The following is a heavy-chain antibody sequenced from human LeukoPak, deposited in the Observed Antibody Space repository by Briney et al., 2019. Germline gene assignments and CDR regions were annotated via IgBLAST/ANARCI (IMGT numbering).Heavy chain of an antibody. Sequence: GGSLRLSCAASGFTFSSYEMNWVRQAPGKGLEWVSYISSSGSTIYYADSVKGRFTISRDNAKNSLYLQMNSLRAEDTAVYYCARAERCSTSLFDPWGQGTLVTVSS. D-gene: IGHD2-2*01. CDR1: GFTFSSYE. CDR2: ISSSGSTI. V-gene: IGHV3-48*03. CDR3: ARAERCSTSLFDP. J-gene: IGHJ5*02.